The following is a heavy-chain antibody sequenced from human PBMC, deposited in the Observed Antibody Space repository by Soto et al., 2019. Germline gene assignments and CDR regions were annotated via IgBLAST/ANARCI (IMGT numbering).Heavy chain of an antibody. CDR1: GCTFTGYY. V-gene: IGHV1-2*04. D-gene: IGHD3-16*01. Sequence: ASVKITCDASGCTFTGYYMHWVRQAPGQGLEWMGWINPNSGGTNYAQKFQGWVTMTRDTSISTAYMELSRLRSDDTAVYYCARHDRIATFQNGIGLWGQGTTFPVSS. CDR2: INPNSGGT. CDR3: ARHDRIATFQNGIGL. J-gene: IGHJ6*02.